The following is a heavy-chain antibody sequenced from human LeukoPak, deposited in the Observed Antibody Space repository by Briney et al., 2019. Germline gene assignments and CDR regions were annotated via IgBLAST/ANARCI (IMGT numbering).Heavy chain of an antibody. CDR1: GGSISSYY. J-gene: IGHJ4*02. V-gene: IGHV4-4*07. CDR2: IYTSGST. D-gene: IGHD3-9*01. CDR3: AREGGVLRYPSYFDY. Sequence: SETLSLTCTVSGGSISSYYWSWIRQPAGKGLEWIRRIYTSGSTNYNPSLKSRVTMSVDTSKNQFSLKLSSVTAADTAVYYCAREGGVLRYPSYFDYWGQGTLVTVSS.